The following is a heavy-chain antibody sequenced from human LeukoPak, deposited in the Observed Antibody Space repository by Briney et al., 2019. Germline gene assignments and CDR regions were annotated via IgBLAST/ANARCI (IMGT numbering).Heavy chain of an antibody. CDR3: ARDLVLRYFDWLLHDAFDI. CDR2: ISSSSSYI. Sequence: GGSLRLSCAASGFTFSSYSMNWVRQAPGKGLECVSSISSSSSYIYYADSVKGRFTISRDNAKNSLYLQMNRLRAEDTAVYYCARDLVLRYFDWLLHDAFDIWGQGTMVTVSS. CDR1: GFTFSSYS. D-gene: IGHD3-9*01. J-gene: IGHJ3*02. V-gene: IGHV3-21*01.